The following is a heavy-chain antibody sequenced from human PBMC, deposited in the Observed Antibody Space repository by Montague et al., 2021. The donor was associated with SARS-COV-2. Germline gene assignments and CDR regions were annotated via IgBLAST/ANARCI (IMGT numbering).Heavy chain of an antibody. V-gene: IGHV4-4*07. CDR2: IYSSGST. J-gene: IGHJ4*02. CDR3: ARDYSHCSGGSCVFDY. CDR1: GGSISNYY. D-gene: IGHD2-15*01. Sequence: SETLSLTCTVSGGSISNYYWSWIRQPAGKGLEWIGRIYSSGSTNYKPSXXSRISMSVDTSKNQFSLKLSSVTAADTAIYYCARDYSHCSGGSCVFDYWGQGTLVTVSS.